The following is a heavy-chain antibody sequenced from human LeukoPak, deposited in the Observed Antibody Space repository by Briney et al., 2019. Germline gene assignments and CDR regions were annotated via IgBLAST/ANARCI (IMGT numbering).Heavy chain of an antibody. J-gene: IGHJ6*03. Sequence: GGSLRLSRAASGFTFSSYWMSWARQAPGKGLEWVANIKQDGSEKYYVDSVKGRFTISRDNAKNSLYLQMNSLRAEDTAVYYCARDFGYYDFWSGYLLMDVWGKGTTVTVSS. D-gene: IGHD3-3*01. CDR1: GFTFSSYW. V-gene: IGHV3-7*01. CDR3: ARDFGYYDFWSGYLLMDV. CDR2: IKQDGSEK.